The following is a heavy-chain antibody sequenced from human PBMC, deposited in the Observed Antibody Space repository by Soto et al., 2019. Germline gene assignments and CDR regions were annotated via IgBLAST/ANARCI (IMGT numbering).Heavy chain of an antibody. D-gene: IGHD2-15*01. V-gene: IGHV4-34*01. J-gene: IGHJ6*02. CDR2: INHSGST. CDR3: AREKLHRSGGNKWGKRYGMDV. Sequence: SSETLSLTCAAYGGSFSGYYWSWIRQPPGKGLEWIGEINHSGSTNYNPSLKSRVTISVDTSKNQFSLKLSSVTAADTAVYYCAREKLHRSGGNKWGKRYGMDVWGQGTTVTVSS. CDR1: GGSFSGYY.